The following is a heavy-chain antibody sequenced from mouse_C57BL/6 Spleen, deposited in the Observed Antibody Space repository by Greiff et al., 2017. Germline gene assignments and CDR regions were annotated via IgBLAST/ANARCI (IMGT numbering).Heavy chain of an antibody. D-gene: IGHD1-1*01. CDR1: GYSFTSYY. J-gene: IGHJ2*01. V-gene: IGHV1-66*01. CDR2: IYPGSGNT. Sequence: LPHSGPELVKPGASVKISCKASGYSFTSYYIHWVKQRPGQGLEWIGWIYPGSGNTKYNEKFKGKATLTADTSSSTAYMQLSSLTSEDSAVYYCARAFYYYGSPENYFDDWGQGTTLTVSS. CDR3: ARAFYYYGSPENYFDD.